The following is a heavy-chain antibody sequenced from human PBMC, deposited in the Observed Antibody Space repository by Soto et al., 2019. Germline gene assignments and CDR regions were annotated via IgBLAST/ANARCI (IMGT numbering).Heavy chain of an antibody. D-gene: IGHD6-13*01. CDR1: GYTFTGYY. CDR2: INPNSGGT. Sequence: ASVKVSCKASGYTFTGYYMHWVRQAPGQGLEWRGWINPNSGGTNYAQKFQGRVTMTRDTSISTAYMELSRLRSDDTAVYYCARPIAAAGENFDYWGQGTLVTVSS. J-gene: IGHJ4*02. CDR3: ARPIAAAGENFDY. V-gene: IGHV1-2*02.